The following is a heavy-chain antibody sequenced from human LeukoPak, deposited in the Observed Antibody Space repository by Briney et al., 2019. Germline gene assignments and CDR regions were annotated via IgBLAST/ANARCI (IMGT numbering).Heavy chain of an antibody. V-gene: IGHV4-34*01. CDR1: GGSFSGYY. CDR2: INHSGST. CDR3: ARLARRITRWFDP. D-gene: IGHD3-10*01. Sequence: SETLSLTCAVYGGSFSGYYWSWIRQPPGKGLEWIGEINHSGSTNYNPSLKSRVTISVDTSENQFSLKLSSVTAADTAVYYCARLARRITRWFDPWGQGTLVTVSS. J-gene: IGHJ5*02.